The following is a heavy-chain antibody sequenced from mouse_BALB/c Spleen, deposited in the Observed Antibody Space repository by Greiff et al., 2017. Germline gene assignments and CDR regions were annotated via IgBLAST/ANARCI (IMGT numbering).Heavy chain of an antibody. CDR3: ARRWLLRVYYAMDY. Sequence: VQLQQSGAELVKPGASVKLSCTASGFNIKDTYMHWVKQRPGQGLEWIGYINPSTGYTEYNQKFKDKATLTADKSSSTAYMQLSSLTSEDSAVYYCARRWLLRVYYAMDYWGQGTSVTVSS. CDR1: GFNIKDTY. V-gene: IGHV1S26*01. CDR2: INPSTGYT. J-gene: IGHJ4*01. D-gene: IGHD2-3*01.